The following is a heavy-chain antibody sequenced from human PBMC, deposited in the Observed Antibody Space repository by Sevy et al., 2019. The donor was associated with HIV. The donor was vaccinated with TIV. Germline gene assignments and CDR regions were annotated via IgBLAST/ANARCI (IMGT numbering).Heavy chain of an antibody. D-gene: IGHD6-6*01. Sequence: GGSLRLSCAASGFTFSDYYMSWIRQAPGKGLEWVSYISSSGSNIYYEDSVKGRFTISRDNAKNSLYLQMNSLGAEETAVYYCARGSSSIGTNGFDIWGQGTMVTVSS. CDR1: GFTFSDYY. J-gene: IGHJ3*02. CDR3: ARGSSSIGTNGFDI. V-gene: IGHV3-11*01. CDR2: ISSSGSNI.